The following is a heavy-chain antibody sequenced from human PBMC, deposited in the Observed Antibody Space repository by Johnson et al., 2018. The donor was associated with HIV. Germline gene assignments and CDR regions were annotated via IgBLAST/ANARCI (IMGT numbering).Heavy chain of an antibody. V-gene: IGHV3-30*04. Sequence: QVQLVESGGGLVQPGGSLRLSCAASGFTFSSYAMHWVRQAPGKGLEWVAVTSYDGSNKYYADSVKGRFTISRDNSKNSLYLQMNSLRPEDTALYYCVKDIGYGGPSDGAFDIWGQGTMVSVSS. CDR3: VKDIGYGGPSDGAFDI. CDR1: GFTFSSYA. J-gene: IGHJ3*02. CDR2: TSYDGSNK. D-gene: IGHD4-23*01.